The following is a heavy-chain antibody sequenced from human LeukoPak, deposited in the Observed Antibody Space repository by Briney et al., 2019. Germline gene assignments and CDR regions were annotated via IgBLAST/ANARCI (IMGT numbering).Heavy chain of an antibody. CDR3: AKAQRGYSYGDDAFDI. CDR1: GFTFSSYG. D-gene: IGHD5-18*01. J-gene: IGHJ3*02. V-gene: IGHV3-30*18. Sequence: GGSLRLSCAASGFTFSSYGMHWVRQAPGKGLEWVAVISYYGSNKYYADSAKGRFTISRDNSKNTLYLQMNSLRAEDTAVYYCAKAQRGYSYGDDAFDIWGQGTMVTVSS. CDR2: ISYYGSNK.